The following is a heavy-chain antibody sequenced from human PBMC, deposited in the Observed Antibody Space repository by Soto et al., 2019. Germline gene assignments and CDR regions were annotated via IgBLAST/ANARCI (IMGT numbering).Heavy chain of an antibody. CDR2: ISSGSSYI. CDR1: GFTFSTYT. Sequence: GGSLRLSCAASGFTFSTYTMNWVRQAPGKGLEWISSISSGSSYIYYAGSVKGRFTISRDNAKNSLFLQMNSLRVDDTAVYYCARDILSGGAYPDSWGQGTKVTVSS. D-gene: IGHD3-10*01. V-gene: IGHV3-21*01. J-gene: IGHJ5*01. CDR3: ARDILSGGAYPDS.